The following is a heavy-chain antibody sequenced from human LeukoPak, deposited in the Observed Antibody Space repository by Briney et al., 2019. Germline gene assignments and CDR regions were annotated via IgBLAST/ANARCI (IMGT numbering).Heavy chain of an antibody. J-gene: IGHJ4*02. D-gene: IGHD3-16*02. CDR1: GFTFSNAW. Sequence: GGSLRLSCAASGFTFSNAWMSWVRQAPGKGLEWVGRIKSKSDGGTTDYAAPMKGRFTIARDDSKNTLYLQMNNLKPEDTGVYYCTIDYDYAWGSYRLGFWGQGSLVTVSS. CDR3: TIDYDYAWGSYRLGF. V-gene: IGHV3-15*01. CDR2: IKSKSDGGTT.